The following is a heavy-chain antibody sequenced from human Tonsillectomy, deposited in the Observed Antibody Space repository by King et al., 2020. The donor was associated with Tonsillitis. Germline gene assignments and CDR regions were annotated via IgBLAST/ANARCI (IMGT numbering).Heavy chain of an antibody. CDR2: ISYDGSNK. J-gene: IGHJ4*02. CDR3: AQGGLYGSSGWWYAY. Sequence: VQLVESGGGVVQPGRSLRLSCAASGFTFSSYGMHWVRQAPGKGLEWGAVISYDGSNKYYADSVKGRFTISRDNSKNTLYLQMNSLRAEDTAVYYCAQGGLYGSSGWWYAYWGQGTLVTVSS. D-gene: IGHD6-19*01. CDR1: GFTFSSYG. V-gene: IGHV3-30*18.